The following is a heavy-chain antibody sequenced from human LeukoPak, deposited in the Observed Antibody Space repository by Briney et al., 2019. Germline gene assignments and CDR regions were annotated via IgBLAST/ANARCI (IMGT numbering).Heavy chain of an antibody. D-gene: IGHD6-19*01. J-gene: IGHJ4*02. CDR1: GFTFSKYW. V-gene: IGHV3-74*01. Sequence: GGSLRLSCAASGFTFSKYWMLWVRQAPGKGLESVSRINTNGTVTTYADSVKGPFTVSRDNADNTMFLQMNSVRDEDTAVYYCATKQWLAPPPDSWGQGTPVTVSS. CDR2: INTNGTVT. CDR3: ATKQWLAPPPDS.